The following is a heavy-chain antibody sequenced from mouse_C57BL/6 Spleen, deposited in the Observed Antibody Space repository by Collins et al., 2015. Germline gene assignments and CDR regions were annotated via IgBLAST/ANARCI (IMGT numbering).Heavy chain of an antibody. D-gene: IGHD1-1*01. J-gene: IGHJ3*01. CDR3: ARGGYGSPWFAY. CDR2: INTYTGEP. Sequence: QIQLVQSGPELKKPGETVKISCKASGYTFTNYGMNWVKQAPGKGLKWMGWINTYTGEPTYADDFKGRFAFSLETSASTAYLQINNLKNEDTATYFCARGGYGSPWFAYWGQGTLVTVSA. CDR1: GYTFTNYG. V-gene: IGHV9-3-1*01.